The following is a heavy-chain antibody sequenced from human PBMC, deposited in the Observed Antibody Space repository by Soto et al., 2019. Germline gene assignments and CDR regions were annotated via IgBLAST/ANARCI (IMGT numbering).Heavy chain of an antibody. V-gene: IGHV4-4*08. J-gene: IGHJ6*03. CDR3: ERRVDFPHYMDV. CDR1: GDSISPYY. D-gene: IGHD5-12*01. Sequence: QVQLQESGPGLVKPSETLSLTCTVSGDSISPYYWTWIRQPPGKGLEFIGCVHASGTSTYNPSLESRVTMSVDTSKNPFSLRLQSVIAADTAVYYGERRVDFPHYMDVWGKGTTVTVSS. CDR2: VHASGTS.